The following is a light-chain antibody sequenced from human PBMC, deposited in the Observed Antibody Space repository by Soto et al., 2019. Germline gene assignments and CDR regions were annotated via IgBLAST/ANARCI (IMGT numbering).Light chain of an antibody. CDR2: GAS. CDR1: QSVSNN. J-gene: IGKJ5*01. Sequence: EIFLTQSPGTLSLSPGARSTLSCRASQSVSNNYLAWYQQNPGQAPRLLIYGASNRATGIPDRFSGSGSGTDFTLTISSLQSEDFAVYYCQQYNNWPITFGQGTRLEIK. V-gene: IGKV3D-15*01. CDR3: QQYNNWPIT.